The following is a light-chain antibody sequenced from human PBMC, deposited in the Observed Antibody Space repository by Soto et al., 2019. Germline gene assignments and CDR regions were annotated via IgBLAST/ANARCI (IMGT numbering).Light chain of an antibody. CDR1: SSDVGDYNY. Sequence: QSVRTQPASLSGSPGQSITISCTGTSSDVGDYNYVSWYQQHPGKAPKLMIYEVNNRPSGVSNRFSGSKSGNTASLTVSGLQAEDEADYYCSSYAGSSNVFGTGTKVTVL. CDR2: EVN. V-gene: IGLV2-14*01. J-gene: IGLJ1*01. CDR3: SSYAGSSNV.